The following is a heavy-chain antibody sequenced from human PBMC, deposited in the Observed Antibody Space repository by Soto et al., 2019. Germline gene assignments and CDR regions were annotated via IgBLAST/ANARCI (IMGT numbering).Heavy chain of an antibody. J-gene: IGHJ4*02. D-gene: IGHD1-20*01. CDR2: ISGSSDYI. CDR1: GFTFKSNS. CDR3: VKCSRYNCIKNYFDY. Sequence: EVQLLESGGGLIQPGGSLSLSCVASGFTFKSNSMSWVRQPPGKGLEWVSAISGSSDYIYYSDSVKGRFTISRDNSKNTLYLQMNSLRADDTAEYYCVKCSRYNCIKNYFDYWGQGALVTVSS. V-gene: IGHV3-23*01.